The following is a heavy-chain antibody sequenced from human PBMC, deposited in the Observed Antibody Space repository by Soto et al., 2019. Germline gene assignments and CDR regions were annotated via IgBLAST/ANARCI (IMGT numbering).Heavy chain of an antibody. D-gene: IGHD6-13*01. CDR3: ACEQQLATFQH. Sequence: QVQLVQSGAEVKKPGASVKVSCKASGYTFTNYAIHWVRQAPGQRLEWMGWINAGSGNTKYSQRFEGRVSITRDTSASTAYMEVSSLTSEDTAVYYCACEQQLATFQHWGQGTLVTVS. CDR2: INAGSGNT. V-gene: IGHV1-3*01. J-gene: IGHJ1*01. CDR1: GYTFTNYA.